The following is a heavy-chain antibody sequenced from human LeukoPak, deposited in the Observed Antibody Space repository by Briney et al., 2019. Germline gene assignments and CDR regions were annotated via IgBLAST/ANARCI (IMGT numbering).Heavy chain of an antibody. V-gene: IGHV1-69-2*01. CDR3: AISMVRGVIHPN. CDR1: GYTFTDYY. CDR2: VDPEVGET. J-gene: IGHJ4*02. Sequence: GASVKVSCKVSGYTFTDYYMHWVQQAPGKGLEWMGLVDPEVGETIYAEKFQGRVTITADTSTDTAYMELSSLRSEDTAVYYCAISMVRGVIHPNWGQGTLVTVSS. D-gene: IGHD3-10*01.